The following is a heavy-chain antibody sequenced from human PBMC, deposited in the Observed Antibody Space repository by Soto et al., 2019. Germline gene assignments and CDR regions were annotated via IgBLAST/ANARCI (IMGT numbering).Heavy chain of an antibody. Sequence: QVQLVQSGAEVKKPWASVRVSCKASGNTFTGYYVHWVRQAPGQGLEWMGWINPNSGGTNYAQIFQGRVTMTRDTSISTDYMELSRLSSADTAVYDCATFRPADVHYYFYYWGQGTLVIVSS. J-gene: IGHJ4*02. CDR2: INPNSGGT. CDR1: GNTFTGYY. D-gene: IGHD6-13*01. CDR3: ATFRPADVHYYFYY. V-gene: IGHV1-2*02.